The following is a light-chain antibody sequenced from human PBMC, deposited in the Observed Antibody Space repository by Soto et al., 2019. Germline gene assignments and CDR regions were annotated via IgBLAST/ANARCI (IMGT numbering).Light chain of an antibody. CDR1: SSDVGGYNY. CDR2: DVS. Sequence: QSALTQPRSVSGSPGQSVTISCIGTSSDVGGYNYVSWYQQHPGKAPKLMIYDVSKRPSGVPDRFSGSKSGNTASLTISGLQAEDEADYYCCSYAGSYTPRVVFGGGTKLTVL. J-gene: IGLJ2*01. CDR3: CSYAGSYTPRVV. V-gene: IGLV2-11*01.